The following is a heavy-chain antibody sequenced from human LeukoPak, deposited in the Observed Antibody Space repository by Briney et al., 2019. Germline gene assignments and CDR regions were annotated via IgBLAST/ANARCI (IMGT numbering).Heavy chain of an antibody. Sequence: PGGSLRLSCAASGFTFNSYAMHWVRQAPGKGLEWVAFIRYDGSNKYYADSVKGRFTISRDNSKNTLYLQMNSLRAEDTAVYYCAKGYSGYDSHDAFDIWGQGTMVTVSS. CDR1: GFTFNSYA. J-gene: IGHJ3*02. D-gene: IGHD5-12*01. CDR2: IRYDGSNK. CDR3: AKGYSGYDSHDAFDI. V-gene: IGHV3-30*02.